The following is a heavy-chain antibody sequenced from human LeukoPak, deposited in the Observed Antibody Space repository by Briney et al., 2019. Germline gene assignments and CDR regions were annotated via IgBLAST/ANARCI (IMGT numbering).Heavy chain of an antibody. CDR1: GYTFTSYY. V-gene: IGHV1-46*01. J-gene: IGHJ4*02. CDR2: INPSGGST. D-gene: IGHD6-19*01. Sequence: ASVKVSCKASGYTFTSYYMHWVRQAPGQGLERMGIINPSGGSTSYAQKFQGRVTMTRDTSTSTVYMELSSLRSEDTAVYYCARDSSGWYYFDYWGQGTLVTVSS. CDR3: ARDSSGWYYFDY.